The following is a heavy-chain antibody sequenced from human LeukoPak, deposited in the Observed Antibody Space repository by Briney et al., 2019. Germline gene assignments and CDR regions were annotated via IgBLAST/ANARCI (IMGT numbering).Heavy chain of an antibody. CDR3: AREDGTY. D-gene: IGHD6-13*01. CDR2: ITGSGGTT. V-gene: IGHV3-23*01. Sequence: GGSLRLSCAASGFPFSNYGMSWVRQAPGKGLEWVSAITGSGGTTYDADSLRGRFTISRDNAKNSLYLQMNSLRDEDTAVYYCAREDGTYWGQGTLVTVSS. CDR1: GFPFSNYG. J-gene: IGHJ4*02.